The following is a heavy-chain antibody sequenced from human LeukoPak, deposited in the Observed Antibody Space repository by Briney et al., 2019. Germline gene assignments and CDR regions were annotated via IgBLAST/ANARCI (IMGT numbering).Heavy chain of an antibody. CDR2: INPNSGGT. J-gene: IGHJ4*02. V-gene: IGHV1-2*04. Sequence: ASVKVSCKASGYTFTGYYMHWVRQAPGQGLEWMGWINPNSGGTNYAQKFQGWVTMTRDTYISTAYMELSRLRSDDTAVYYCASSYRSSWYYFDYGGQGPLVTVSS. CDR1: GYTFTGYY. CDR3: ASSYRSSWYYFDY. D-gene: IGHD6-13*01.